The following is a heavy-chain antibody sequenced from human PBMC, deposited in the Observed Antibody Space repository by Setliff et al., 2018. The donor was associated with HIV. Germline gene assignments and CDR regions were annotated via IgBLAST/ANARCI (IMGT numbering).Heavy chain of an antibody. CDR3: ATEMMYAQGSFDY. V-gene: IGHV1-24*01. CDR2: FDPEDAET. D-gene: IGHD2-8*01. J-gene: IGHJ4*02. Sequence: ASVKVSCKVSGYTLTELSMHWVRQAPGKGIEWMGGFDPEDAETIYAQRFQGRVTMTEDTSTDTAYMELSSLSSEDTAVYYCATEMMYAQGSFDYWGQGTLVTVSS. CDR1: GYTLTELS.